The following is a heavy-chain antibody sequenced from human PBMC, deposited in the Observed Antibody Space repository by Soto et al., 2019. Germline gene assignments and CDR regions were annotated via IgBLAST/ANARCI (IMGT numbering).Heavy chain of an antibody. Sequence: QVQLVQSGAEVKKPGASVKVSCKGSGYSFTSYGITWVRQAPGQGLEWMGWISAYNGNTKYAQKLQGRVTMTTDTPTSTAYMELGSLRSDDTAVYCCARDLAVALLDYWGQGTLVIVSS. J-gene: IGHJ4*02. CDR3: ARDLAVALLDY. V-gene: IGHV1-18*01. CDR2: ISAYNGNT. D-gene: IGHD6-19*01. CDR1: GYSFTSYG.